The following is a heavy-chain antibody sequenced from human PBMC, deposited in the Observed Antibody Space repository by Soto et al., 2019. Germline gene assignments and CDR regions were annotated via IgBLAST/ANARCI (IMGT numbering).Heavy chain of an antibody. V-gene: IGHV3-21*01. Sequence: PGGSLRLSCAASGFTLRSFTMNWVRQAPGKGLEWVSTISSNSAYIYYTDALRGRFTISRDNARNSLHLQMNSLRAEDTAVYYCTRDASRDSSARGWFDPWGPGTLVTVPS. D-gene: IGHD6-13*01. CDR3: TRDASRDSSARGWFDP. CDR1: GFTLRSFT. J-gene: IGHJ5*02. CDR2: ISSNSAYI.